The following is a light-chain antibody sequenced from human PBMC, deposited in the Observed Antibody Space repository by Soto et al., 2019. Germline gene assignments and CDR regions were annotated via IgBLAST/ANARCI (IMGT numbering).Light chain of an antibody. J-gene: IGLJ1*01. V-gene: IGLV2-8*01. Sequence: QSALTQPPSASGSPGQSVTISCTGTSTDVGGFNYVSWYQQYPGKAHQLMIYEVNKRPSGVPDRFSGSKSGNTASLTISGLQNADEADYYCSSSASRNIDVFGTGTKLTVL. CDR3: SSSASRNIDV. CDR2: EVN. CDR1: STDVGGFNY.